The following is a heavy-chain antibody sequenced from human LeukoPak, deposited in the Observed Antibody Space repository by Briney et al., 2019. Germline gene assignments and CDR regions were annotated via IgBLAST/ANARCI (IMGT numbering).Heavy chain of an antibody. Sequence: GRSLRLSCAASGFTFSDSWMTWVRQAPGNGLEWVATIKFDGTDKQYVASVRGRFTISRANAENSMFLRIESLSPEDTAVYYCARGGGYSERFDYWGQGTLVTVSS. CDR3: ARGGGYSERFDY. CDR2: IKFDGTDK. J-gene: IGHJ4*02. CDR1: GFTFSDSW. V-gene: IGHV3-7*04. D-gene: IGHD1-26*01.